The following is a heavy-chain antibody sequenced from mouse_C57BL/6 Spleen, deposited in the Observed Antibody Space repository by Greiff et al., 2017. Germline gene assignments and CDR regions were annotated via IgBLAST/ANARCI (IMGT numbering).Heavy chain of an antibody. V-gene: IGHV1-82*01. Sequence: VQLQQSGPELVKPGASVKISCKASGYAFSSSWMNWVKQRPGKGLEWIGRIYPGDGDTKYNGKFKGKATLTADKSSSTAYMQLSSLTSEDSAVYFCARGGDLTTVVSAMDYWGQGTSVTVSS. D-gene: IGHD1-1*01. CDR2: IYPGDGDT. J-gene: IGHJ4*01. CDR1: GYAFSSSW. CDR3: ARGGDLTTVVSAMDY.